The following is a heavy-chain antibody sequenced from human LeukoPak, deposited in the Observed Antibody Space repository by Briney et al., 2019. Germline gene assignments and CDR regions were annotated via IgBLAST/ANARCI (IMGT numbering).Heavy chain of an antibody. V-gene: IGHV3-21*01. J-gene: IGHJ4*02. CDR2: ISSSSSYI. Sequence: TGGSLRLSCAASGFTFSSYSMNWVRQAPGKGLEWVSSISSSSSYIYYADSVKGRFTISRDNAKNSLYLQMNSLRAEDTAVYYCARVVSAYYYDSSDVFDYWGQGTLVTVSS. D-gene: IGHD3-22*01. CDR1: GFTFSSYS. CDR3: ARVVSAYYYDSSDVFDY.